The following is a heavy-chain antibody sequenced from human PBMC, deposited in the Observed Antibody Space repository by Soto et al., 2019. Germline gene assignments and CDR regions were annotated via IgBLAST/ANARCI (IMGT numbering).Heavy chain of an antibody. D-gene: IGHD3-22*01. V-gene: IGHV4-30-4*01. CDR2: IYYSGSA. CDR1: GNSISSGDYY. CDR3: ARLYYYDTSGYLSFDY. Sequence: SETLSLTCTVSGNSISSGDYYWSWVRQSPGEGLDWIGYIYYSGSAYYNPSLKSRPTISVDTSRNQFSLELTSVTAADTAVYHCARLYYYDTSGYLSFDYWGQGTLVTFSS. J-gene: IGHJ4*02.